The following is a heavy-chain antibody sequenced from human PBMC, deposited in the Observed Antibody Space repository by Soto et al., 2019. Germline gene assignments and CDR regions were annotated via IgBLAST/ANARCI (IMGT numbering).Heavy chain of an antibody. CDR3: ARVAARTIGY. J-gene: IGHJ4*02. V-gene: IGHV4-34*01. Sequence: PSETLSLTCAVYGGSFSGYCWSWIRQPPGKGLEWIGEINHSGSTNYNPSLKSRVTISVGTSKNQFSLKLSSVTAADTAVYYCARVAARTIGYWGQGTLVTVSS. CDR2: INHSGST. CDR1: GGSFSGYC.